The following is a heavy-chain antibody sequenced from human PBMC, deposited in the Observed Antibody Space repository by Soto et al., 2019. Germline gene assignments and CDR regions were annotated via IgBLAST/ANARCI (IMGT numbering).Heavy chain of an antibody. V-gene: IGHV4-34*01. D-gene: IGHD1-1*01. J-gene: IGHJ4*02. CDR3: ARGGGVRRYYFDY. Sequence: VQLQQWGAGLLKPSETLSLTCAVYGGSFSGYYWSWIRQPPGKGLEWIGEINHSGSTNYNPSLKSRVTLSVDTSKNQFSLKLSSVTAADTAVYYCARGGGVRRYYFDYWGQGTLVTVSS. CDR1: GGSFSGYY. CDR2: INHSGST.